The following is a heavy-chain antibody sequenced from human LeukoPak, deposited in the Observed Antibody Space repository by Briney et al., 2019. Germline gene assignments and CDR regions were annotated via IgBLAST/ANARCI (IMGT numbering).Heavy chain of an antibody. D-gene: IGHD2-21*01. CDR2: IRSKPHNYAT. CDR3: TPVVGDVVFTNTY. J-gene: IGHJ4*02. Sequence: GGSLRLSCAASGFSFSGSAMRWVRQASGKGLEWVGRIRSKPHNYATAYAASVKGRFTLSRDDSENTVFLQMNSLRTEDTAVYYCTPVVGDVVFTNTYWGQGTLVTVSS. CDR1: GFSFSGSA. V-gene: IGHV3-73*01.